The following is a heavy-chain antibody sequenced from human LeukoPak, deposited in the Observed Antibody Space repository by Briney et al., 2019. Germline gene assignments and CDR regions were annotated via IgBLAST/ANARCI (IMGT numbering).Heavy chain of an antibody. D-gene: IGHD4-11*01. CDR3: ARGRVSSSTWHSTYYYYFYMDV. J-gene: IGHJ6*03. CDR1: DDSITIYY. CDR2: IDYTGTT. Sequence: SSETLSLTCSVSDDSITIYYWTWIRQPPGKGLEWIGYIDYTGTTNYNPSLNSRVTISRDTSKNHFSLQLSSVTAADTAVYFCARGRVSSSTWHSTYYYYFYMDVWGKGTTVTVSS. V-gene: IGHV4-59*01.